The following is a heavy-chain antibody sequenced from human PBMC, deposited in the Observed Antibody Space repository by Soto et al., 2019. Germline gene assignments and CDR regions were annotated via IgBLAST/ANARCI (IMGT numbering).Heavy chain of an antibody. D-gene: IGHD2-15*01. Sequence: PGGSLRLSCAASGFTFSSYAMSWVRQAPGKGLEWVSVISGSGDSTYYADSVKGRFTISRDNSKNTLYLQMNSLRAEDTAVYYCARMASFYCSGGSCYPTYGMDVWGQGTTVTVSS. CDR3: ARMASFYCSGGSCYPTYGMDV. CDR1: GFTFSSYA. J-gene: IGHJ6*02. V-gene: IGHV3-23*01. CDR2: ISGSGDST.